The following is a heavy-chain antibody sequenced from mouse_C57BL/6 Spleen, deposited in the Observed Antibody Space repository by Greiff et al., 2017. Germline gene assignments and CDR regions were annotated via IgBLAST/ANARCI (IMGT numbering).Heavy chain of an antibody. V-gene: IGHV1-55*01. J-gene: IGHJ3*01. CDR2: IYPGSGST. D-gene: IGHD2-4*01. CDR3: ARPYYDYDGGAWFAY. CDR1: GYTFTSYW. Sequence: QVQLQQPGAELVKPGASVKMSCKASGYTFTSYWITWVKQRPGQGLEWIGDIYPGSGSTNYNEKFKSKATLTVDTSSSTAYMQLSSLTSEDSAVYYCARPYYDYDGGAWFAYWGQGTLVTVSA.